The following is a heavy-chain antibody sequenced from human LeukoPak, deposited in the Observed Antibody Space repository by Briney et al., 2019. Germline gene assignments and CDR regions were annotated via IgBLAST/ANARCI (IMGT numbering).Heavy chain of an antibody. CDR3: ARRAGAYSHPYDY. V-gene: IGHV3-21*04. D-gene: IGHD4/OR15-4a*01. CDR2: ISSSSRDI. CDR1: GFTFSSYT. Sequence: GGSLRLSCAASGFTFSSYTMNWVRQAPGKGLEWVAAISSSSRDIFYADSVKGRFSISRDNTHNSLSLRMNSLGAEDTAVYYCARRAGAYSHPYDYWGQGTLVTVSS. J-gene: IGHJ4*02.